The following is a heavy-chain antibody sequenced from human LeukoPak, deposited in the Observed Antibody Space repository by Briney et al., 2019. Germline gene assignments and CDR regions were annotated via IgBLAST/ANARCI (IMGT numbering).Heavy chain of an antibody. J-gene: IGHJ4*02. CDR3: ARGRPHGNDY. D-gene: IGHD4-23*01. V-gene: IGHV3-23*01. Sequence: PGGSLRLSCAASGFTFSTYAMNWVRQAPGKGLEWVSTISGIDTFYADSVKGRFTISRDNAKNTLYLQMNSLRVEDTAVYYCARGRPHGNDYWGQGTLVTVSS. CDR1: GFTFSTYA. CDR2: ISGIDT.